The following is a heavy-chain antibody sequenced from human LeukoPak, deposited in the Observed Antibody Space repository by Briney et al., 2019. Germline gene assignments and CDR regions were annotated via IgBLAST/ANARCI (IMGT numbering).Heavy chain of an antibody. J-gene: IGHJ4*02. Sequence: ASVKVSCKASGYTFTSYGISWVRQAPGQGLEWMGWISAYNGNTNYAQKLQGRVTMTTDTSTSTAYMELRSLRSEDTAVYYCAESLYYYDSSGQYFDYWGQGTLVTVSS. CDR1: GYTFTSYG. CDR2: ISAYNGNT. V-gene: IGHV1-18*01. D-gene: IGHD3-22*01. CDR3: AESLYYYDSSGQYFDY.